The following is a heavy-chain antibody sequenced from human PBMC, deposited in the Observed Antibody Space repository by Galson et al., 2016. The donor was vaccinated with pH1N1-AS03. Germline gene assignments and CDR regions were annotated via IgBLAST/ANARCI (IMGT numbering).Heavy chain of an antibody. Sequence: SLRLSCAASGSTVRVNYMNWVRQAPGKGLEWVSVIYSDGSTYYADSVKGRFTISRDKSKNTLYLQMSSLRTEDTAVYYRARDPSSGSSYERDYWGQGTLVAVSS. J-gene: IGHJ4*02. CDR3: ARDPSSGSSYERDY. CDR1: GSTVRVNY. V-gene: IGHV3-66*02. D-gene: IGHD1-26*01. CDR2: IYSDGST.